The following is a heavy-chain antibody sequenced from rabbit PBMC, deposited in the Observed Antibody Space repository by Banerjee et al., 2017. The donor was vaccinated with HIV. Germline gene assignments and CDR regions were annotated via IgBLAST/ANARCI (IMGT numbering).Heavy chain of an antibody. D-gene: IGHD8-1*01. V-gene: IGHV1S45*01. Sequence: QEQLEESGGDLVKPEGSLTLTCTASAFSFSNRYVMCWVRQAPGKGLEWIACINSSSGNTVYASWVNGRFTISLDNAQNTVTLQMTSLTAADTATYFCARYVGGRYPLWGPGTLVTV. CDR3: ARYVGGRYPL. J-gene: IGHJ4*01. CDR2: INSSSGNT. CDR1: AFSFSNRYV.